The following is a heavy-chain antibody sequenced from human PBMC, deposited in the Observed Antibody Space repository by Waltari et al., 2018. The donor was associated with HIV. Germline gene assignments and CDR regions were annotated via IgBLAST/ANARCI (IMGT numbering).Heavy chain of an antibody. J-gene: IGHJ2*01. CDR1: GDSVSSNSAA. CDR3: ARAPVGGWYFDI. CDR2: TYYRAKWIN. Sequence: QVQLQQSGPGLVKPSQTLSLTCAISGDSVSSNSAAWDWIRQSPSRGLEWLGRTYYRAKWINGYEVSVQSRITITPDTSNNQLSLQLNSVSPEETAVYYCARAPVGGWYFDIWRRGTLVTVSS. V-gene: IGHV6-1*01. D-gene: IGHD1-26*01.